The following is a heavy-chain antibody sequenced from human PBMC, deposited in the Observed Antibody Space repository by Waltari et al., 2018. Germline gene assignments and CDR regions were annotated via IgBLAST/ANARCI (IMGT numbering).Heavy chain of an antibody. CDR3: ARGYAHCNDGGCFSNWLDP. CDR2: IIPMFGKE. Sequence: QVHLVQSGAEVKKPGSSVKVSCTASGYTFNNYAITWVRQAPGQGLEWMGGIIPMFGKEKYAQKFQGRLTIAADESTSTAYMELRSRTSEDTATYYCARGYAHCNDGGCFSNWLDPWGQGTLVTVSS. CDR1: GYTFNNYA. V-gene: IGHV1-69*13. D-gene: IGHD2-15*01. J-gene: IGHJ5*02.